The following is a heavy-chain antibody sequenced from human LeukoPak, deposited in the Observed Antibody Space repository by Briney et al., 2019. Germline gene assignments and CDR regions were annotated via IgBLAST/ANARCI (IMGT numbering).Heavy chain of an antibody. CDR1: GHSFATSW. CDR2: IYLDDSET. Sequence: GESLKISCKGPGHSFATSWIGWVRQMPGRGLEWMGIIYLDDSETKYSPSFQGQVAISADKSISTAYLQWDSLKASDTAMYYCARLGLAAFDYWGQGTLVTVSS. J-gene: IGHJ4*02. V-gene: IGHV5-51*01. CDR3: ARLGLAAFDY. D-gene: IGHD3/OR15-3a*01.